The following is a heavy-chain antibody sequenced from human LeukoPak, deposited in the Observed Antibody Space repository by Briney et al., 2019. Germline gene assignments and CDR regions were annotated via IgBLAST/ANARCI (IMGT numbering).Heavy chain of an antibody. V-gene: IGHV1-69*13. J-gene: IGHJ4*02. CDR1: GGTFSSYA. CDR3: ARGRVRDGFFAYYDS. Sequence: ASVKVSCKASGGTFSSYAISWMRQAPGQGLEWMGEIIPIFGTANYAQKFQGRVTITADESTSTAYMELSSLRSEDTAVYYCARGRVRDGFFAYYDSWGQGTLVTVSS. CDR2: IIPIFGTA. D-gene: IGHD5-24*01.